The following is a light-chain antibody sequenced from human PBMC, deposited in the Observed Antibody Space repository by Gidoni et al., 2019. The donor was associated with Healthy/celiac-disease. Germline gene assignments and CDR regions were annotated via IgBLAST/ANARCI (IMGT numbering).Light chain of an antibody. CDR2: AAS. CDR1: QSISSY. CDR3: QQSYSTLTWT. J-gene: IGKJ1*01. V-gene: IGKV1-39*01. Sequence: DIQMTQSPSSLSASVGDRVTITCRASQSISSYLNWYQQKPGKATKLLIYAASSLQIEVPSRFSGSGSGTDFTLTISCLQPEDFATYYCQQSYSTLTWTFXQXTKVEIK.